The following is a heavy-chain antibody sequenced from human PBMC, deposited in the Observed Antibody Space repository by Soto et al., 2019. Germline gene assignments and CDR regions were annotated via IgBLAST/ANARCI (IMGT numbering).Heavy chain of an antibody. V-gene: IGHV1-8*01. Sequence: ASVKVSCKASGYTFTSYDINWVRQATGQGLEWMGWMNPNSGNTGYAQKFQGRVTMTRNTSISTAYMELSSLRSEDTAVYYCARGAGPNCGGDCYSDYWGQGTLVTVSP. CDR3: ARGAGPNCGGDCYSDY. J-gene: IGHJ4*02. CDR1: GYTFTSYD. D-gene: IGHD2-21*02. CDR2: MNPNSGNT.